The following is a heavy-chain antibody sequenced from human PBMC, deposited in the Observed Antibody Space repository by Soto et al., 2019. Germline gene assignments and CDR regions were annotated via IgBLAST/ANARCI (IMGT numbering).Heavy chain of an antibody. CDR2: TYYRSKWYN. J-gene: IGHJ4*02. V-gene: IGHV6-1*01. D-gene: IGHD1-26*01. Sequence: SQTLSLTCGISGDSVSSNSAAWNWLRQSPSRGLAWLGRTYYRSKWYNDYAVSVESRITINPDTSKNHFSLQLNFVTPEDTAVYFCARGEQYSGRIFDYWGQGTLVTVS. CDR1: GDSVSSNSAA. CDR3: ARGEQYSGRIFDY.